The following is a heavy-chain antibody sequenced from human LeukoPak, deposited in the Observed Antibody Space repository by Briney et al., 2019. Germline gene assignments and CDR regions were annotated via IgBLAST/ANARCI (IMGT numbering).Heavy chain of an antibody. CDR2: IYYSGST. Sequence: SETLSLTCTVSGGSMSSYYWSWIRQPPGKGLEWIGYIYYSGSTNYNPSLKSRVTISVDTSKNQFSLKLSSVTAADTAVYYCARHGTTGTIVYNWFDPWGQGTLVTVSS. D-gene: IGHD1-1*01. CDR3: ARHGTTGTIVYNWFDP. J-gene: IGHJ5*02. V-gene: IGHV4-59*08. CDR1: GGSMSSYY.